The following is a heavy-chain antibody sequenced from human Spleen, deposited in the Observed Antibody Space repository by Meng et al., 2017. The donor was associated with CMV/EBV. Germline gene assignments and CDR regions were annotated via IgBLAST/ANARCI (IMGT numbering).Heavy chain of an antibody. J-gene: IGHJ6*02. CDR2: IGTAGDT. CDR1: GFTFSNYD. D-gene: IGHD2-2*02. CDR3: ARGGCSSTSCSTYSYYGMDV. Sequence: GESLKISCAASGFTFSNYDMHWLRQPTGKGPEWVSSIGTAGDTYYPGSEKGRFTISRENAKNSLYLQMDSLRAGDTAVYYCARGGCSSTSCSTYSYYGMDVWGHRTTL. V-gene: IGHV3-13*01.